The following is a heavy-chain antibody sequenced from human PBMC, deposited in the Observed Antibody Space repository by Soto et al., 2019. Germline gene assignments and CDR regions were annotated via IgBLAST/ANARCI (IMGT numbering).Heavy chain of an antibody. D-gene: IGHD6-6*01. V-gene: IGHV3-13*01. Sequence: GESLKISCEASGLTFSTYDMHWVRQAPGKGLEWVSAIGTGGDTYYPGSVRGRFIISRENAKNSLYLQMNSLTVGDTAVYYCAREVEDSKSSGWFFDLWGRGTLVTVSS. CDR1: GLTFSTYD. J-gene: IGHJ2*01. CDR3: AREVEDSKSSGWFFDL. CDR2: IGTGGDT.